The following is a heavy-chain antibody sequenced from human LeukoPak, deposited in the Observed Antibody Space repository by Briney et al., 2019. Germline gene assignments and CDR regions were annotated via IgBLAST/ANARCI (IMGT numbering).Heavy chain of an antibody. CDR1: GFTFSSYA. CDR3: AKDLGSVVTPPSLDY. Sequence: GGSLRLSCAASGFTFSSYAMSWVRQAPGKGLEWVSAASGSGGSTYYADSVKGRFTISRDNSKNTLYLQMNSLRAEDTAVYYCAKDLGSVVTPPSLDYWGQGTLVTVSS. D-gene: IGHD4-23*01. V-gene: IGHV3-23*01. J-gene: IGHJ4*02. CDR2: ASGSGGST.